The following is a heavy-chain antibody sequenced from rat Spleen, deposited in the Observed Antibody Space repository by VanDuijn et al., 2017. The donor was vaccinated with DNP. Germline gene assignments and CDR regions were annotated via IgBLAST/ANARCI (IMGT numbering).Heavy chain of an antibody. CDR2: IGPSGVAT. CDR3: SRSRGDYFDY. J-gene: IGHJ2*01. CDR1: GLTFSNHF. V-gene: IGHV5-25*01. Sequence: EVQLVESGGGLVQPGRSLRLSCTVSGLTFSNHFMAWVRRSPTKGLEWVASIGPSGVATYFPDSVRGRFTISRDNAKSTLYLQMDSLTSEDAATYYCSRSRGDYFDYWGQGVMVTVSS.